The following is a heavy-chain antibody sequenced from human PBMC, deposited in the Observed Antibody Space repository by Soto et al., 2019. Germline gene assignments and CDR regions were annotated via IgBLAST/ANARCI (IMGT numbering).Heavy chain of an antibody. Sequence: ASVKVSCKVSGYTLTELSMHWVRQAPGKGLEWMGGFDPEDGETIYAQKFQGRVTMTEDTSTDPAYMELSSLRSEDTAVYYCATVGSSGSYFVYWGQGTLVTVSS. J-gene: IGHJ4*02. CDR2: FDPEDGET. CDR1: GYTLTELS. D-gene: IGHD3-10*01. CDR3: ATVGSSGSYFVY. V-gene: IGHV1-24*01.